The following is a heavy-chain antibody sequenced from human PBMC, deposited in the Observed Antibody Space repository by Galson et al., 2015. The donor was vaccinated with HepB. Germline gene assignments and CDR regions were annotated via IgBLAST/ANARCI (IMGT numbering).Heavy chain of an antibody. J-gene: IGHJ6*02. V-gene: IGHV1-3*01. CDR2: INAGNGNT. CDR3: ARGGAGTSALLDYGMDV. Sequence: SVKVSCKASGYTFTSYAMHWVRQAPGQRLEWMGWINAGNGNTKYSQKFQGRVTITRDTSASTAYMELSGLRSEDTAVYYCARGGAGTSALLDYGMDVWGQGTTVTVSS. CDR1: GYTFTSYA. D-gene: IGHD1-7*01.